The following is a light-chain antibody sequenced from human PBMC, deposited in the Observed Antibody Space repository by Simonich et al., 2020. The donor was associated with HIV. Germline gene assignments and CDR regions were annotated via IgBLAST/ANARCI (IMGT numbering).Light chain of an antibody. CDR3: QQYNNWPRT. V-gene: IGKV3-15*01. CDR1: LSVNSY. Sequence: EMVMTPSPVTLSLSPGERSHLSCSASLSVNSYLAWYQQKPGQAPTLHIYYASTRATGIPARFSGSGSGTEFTLTINRMQSEDFAVYYCQQYNNWPRTFGLGTKVEMK. CDR2: YAS. J-gene: IGKJ1*01.